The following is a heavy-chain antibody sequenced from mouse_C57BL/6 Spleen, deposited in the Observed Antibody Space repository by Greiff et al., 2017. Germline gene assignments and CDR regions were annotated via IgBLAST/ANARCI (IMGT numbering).Heavy chain of an antibody. CDR3: ARDGSSYWYFDV. CDR1: GFTFRDSY. Sequence: DVKLVESEGGLVQPGSSMKLSCTASGFTFRDSYMAWVRQVPEKGLEWVANINYDGSSTYYLDSLKSRFIISRDNAKNMLYLQMSSLKSEDTATYYCARDGSSYWYFDVWGTGTTVTVAS. D-gene: IGHD1-1*01. CDR2: INYDGSST. J-gene: IGHJ1*03. V-gene: IGHV5-16*01.